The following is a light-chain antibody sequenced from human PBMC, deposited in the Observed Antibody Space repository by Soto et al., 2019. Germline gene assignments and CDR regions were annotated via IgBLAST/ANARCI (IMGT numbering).Light chain of an antibody. CDR3: QQYGSSPTIT. CDR2: GAS. Sequence: IVMTQSPATLSVSPGERATLSCRASQSVFTSLAWYQQKPGQAPRLLIYGASNRATGIPDRFSGSGSGTDFTLTISRLEPEDFAVYYCQQYGSSPTITFGQGTRLEIK. J-gene: IGKJ5*01. V-gene: IGKV3-20*01. CDR1: QSVFTS.